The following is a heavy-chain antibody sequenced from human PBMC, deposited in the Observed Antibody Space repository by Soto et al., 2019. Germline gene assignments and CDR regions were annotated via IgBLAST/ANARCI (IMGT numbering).Heavy chain of an antibody. CDR2: IYYSGST. J-gene: IGHJ5*02. Sequence: SETLSLTCTVSVGSISSSSYYWSWIRQPPGKGLEWIGSIYYSGSTNYNPSLKSRVTISVDTSKNQFSLKLSSVTAADTAVYYCGSGDGYNSGGWFDPWGQGTLVTVSS. CDR1: VGSISSSSYY. V-gene: IGHV4-39*01. CDR3: GSGDGYNSGGWFDP. D-gene: IGHD5-12*01.